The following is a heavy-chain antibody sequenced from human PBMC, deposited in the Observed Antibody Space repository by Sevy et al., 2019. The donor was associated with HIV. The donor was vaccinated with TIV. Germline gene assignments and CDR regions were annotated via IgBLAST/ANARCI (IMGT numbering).Heavy chain of an antibody. V-gene: IGHV1-2*02. J-gene: IGHJ4*02. CDR1: GYSFTGYY. Sequence: ASVNVSCKASGYSFTGYYIHWVRQAPGQGLEWMGWVNPNGGGTNYAQKFQGRVTMTRDTSISTAYMDLTRLRSDDTAVYYCSRSVFGSGTYLNDYWGQGTLVTVSS. CDR2: VNPNGGGT. CDR3: SRSVFGSGTYLNDY. D-gene: IGHD3-10*01.